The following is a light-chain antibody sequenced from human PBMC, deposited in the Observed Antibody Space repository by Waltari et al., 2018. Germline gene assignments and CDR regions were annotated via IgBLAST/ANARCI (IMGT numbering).Light chain of an antibody. V-gene: IGLV1-40*01. CDR2: GND. Sequence: QHVPTPPPSVSGATGQRVPIPCTGSRPNIGANHEVHRYHHLPGTAPRLLLYGNDNRPSGVPDRFSGSKSGTSASLAITGLQAEIEGDYYCQSYDSSLGGVVFGGGTKLTVL. J-gene: IGLJ2*01. CDR1: RPNIGANHE. CDR3: QSYDSSLGGVV.